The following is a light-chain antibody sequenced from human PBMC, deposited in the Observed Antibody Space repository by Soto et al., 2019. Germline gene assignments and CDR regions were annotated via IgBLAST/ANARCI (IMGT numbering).Light chain of an antibody. CDR1: QSINTY. CDR2: DAS. Sequence: EPVLTQSPATLSLSPGERATLSCRASQSINTYLAWYQQKPGQAPRLLIYDASNRATGIPARFSGSGSGTDFTLTISSLEPEDFAVYYCQQRFTWPSFGPGTKVDIK. J-gene: IGKJ3*01. CDR3: QQRFTWPS. V-gene: IGKV3-11*01.